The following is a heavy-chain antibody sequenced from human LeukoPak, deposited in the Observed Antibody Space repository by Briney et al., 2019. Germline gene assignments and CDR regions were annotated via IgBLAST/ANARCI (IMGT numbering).Heavy chain of an antibody. Sequence: PSETLSLTCTVSGGSISSYYWSWIRQPPGQGLEWNGYIYYSGSTNYNPSLKSRVTISVDTSKNQFSLKLSSVTAADTAVYYCVRGIAAAYQHWGQGTLVTVSS. CDR2: IYYSGST. J-gene: IGHJ1*01. V-gene: IGHV4-59*08. CDR3: VRGIAAAYQH. CDR1: GGSISSYY. D-gene: IGHD6-13*01.